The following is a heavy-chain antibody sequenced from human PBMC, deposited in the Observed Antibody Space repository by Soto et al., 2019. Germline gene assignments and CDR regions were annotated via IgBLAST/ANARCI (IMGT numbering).Heavy chain of an antibody. J-gene: IGHJ3*01. Sequence: GSLRLSCAVSGLTFSDYPMDWVRQAPGKGLEWISRISGSAVSTYYADSVKGRFTISRDNTNNTLYLEMSSLRGEDTAVYYCAKPQSGRYYAAFDVWGQGTTVTVSS. CDR3: AKPQSGRYYAAFDV. V-gene: IGHV3-23*01. CDR2: ISGSAVST. CDR1: GLTFSDYP. D-gene: IGHD1-26*01.